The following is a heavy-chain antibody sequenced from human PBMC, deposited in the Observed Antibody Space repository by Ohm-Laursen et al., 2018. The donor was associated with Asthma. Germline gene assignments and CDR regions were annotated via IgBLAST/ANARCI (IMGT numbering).Heavy chain of an antibody. CDR3: ARVGFLYDSSGYDAFDI. Sequence: SLRLSCLPPGRNLSNSWVHWLRQAAGKALAWVARLNRRGSATSNADIVMGRFTISRDKAKNTVYLQMRSLRVEDTAVYYCARVGFLYDSSGYDAFDIWGQGTTVTVSS. CDR1: GRNLSNSW. CDR2: LNRRGSAT. J-gene: IGHJ3*02. D-gene: IGHD3-22*01. V-gene: IGHV3-74*01.